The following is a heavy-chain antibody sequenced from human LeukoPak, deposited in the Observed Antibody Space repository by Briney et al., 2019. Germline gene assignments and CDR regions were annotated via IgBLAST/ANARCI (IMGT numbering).Heavy chain of an antibody. D-gene: IGHD6-19*01. CDR1: RFTVNNHF. CDR3: AKESYVSGWFTY. V-gene: IGHV3-53*04. Sequence: PGESLRLSCGASRFTVNNHFMGWARQAPGKGLEWVSGIYADGSTYYADSVKGRFTLSRHDSENTLSLEMNSLRPEDTALYFCAKESYVSGWFTYWGQGTLVTVSS. CDR2: IYADGST. J-gene: IGHJ4*02.